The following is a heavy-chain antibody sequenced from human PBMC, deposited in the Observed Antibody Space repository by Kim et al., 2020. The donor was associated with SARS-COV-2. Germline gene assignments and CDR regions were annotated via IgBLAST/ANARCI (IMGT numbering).Heavy chain of an antibody. Sequence: NGNTKYSQKFQGRVTITRDTSASTAYMELSSLRSEDTAVYYCARDRLGDYWGQGTLVTVSS. J-gene: IGHJ4*02. CDR2: NGNT. CDR3: ARDRLGDY. D-gene: IGHD3-10*01. V-gene: IGHV1-3*01.